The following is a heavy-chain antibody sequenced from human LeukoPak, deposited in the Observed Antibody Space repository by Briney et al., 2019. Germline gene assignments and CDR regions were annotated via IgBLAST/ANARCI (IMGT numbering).Heavy chain of an antibody. D-gene: IGHD3-22*01. CDR1: GGSFSGYY. Sequence: SETLSLTCAVYGGSFSGYYWSWIRQPPGKGLEWIGEINHSGSTNYNPSLKSRVTISVDTSKNQFSLKLSSVTAADTAVYYCARRGEYYDSSGYYSRGYYYGMDVWGQGTTVTVPS. CDR3: ARRGEYYDSSGYYSRGYYYGMDV. J-gene: IGHJ6*02. V-gene: IGHV4-34*01. CDR2: INHSGST.